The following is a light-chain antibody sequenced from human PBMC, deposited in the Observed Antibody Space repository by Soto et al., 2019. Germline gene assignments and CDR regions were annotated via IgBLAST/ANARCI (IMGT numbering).Light chain of an antibody. CDR1: SSDVGGFNS. CDR2: DVN. J-gene: IGLJ1*01. Sequence: QSVLTQPRSVSGSAGQSVIISCTGTSSDVGGFNSVSWYQQHPGKAPKLMIYDVNKRPSGVPDRFSGSKSGSTASLTISGLQAEDEADYYCCSYAGSYSYAFATGTKVTVL. V-gene: IGLV2-11*01. CDR3: CSYAGSYSYA.